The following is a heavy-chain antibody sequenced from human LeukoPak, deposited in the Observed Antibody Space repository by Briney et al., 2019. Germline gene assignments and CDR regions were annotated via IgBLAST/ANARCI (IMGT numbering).Heavy chain of an antibody. V-gene: IGHV4-39*07. Sequence: SETLSLTCTVSGGSINSHSYYWGWIRQPPGKGLEWIGSVYYDGTSYSNPSLKSRVTMSVDTSKNQFSLKLSSVTAADTAVYYCARTYSSSWWLFDYWGQGTLVTVSS. J-gene: IGHJ4*02. D-gene: IGHD6-13*01. CDR3: ARTYSSSWWLFDY. CDR1: GGSINSHSYY. CDR2: VYYDGTS.